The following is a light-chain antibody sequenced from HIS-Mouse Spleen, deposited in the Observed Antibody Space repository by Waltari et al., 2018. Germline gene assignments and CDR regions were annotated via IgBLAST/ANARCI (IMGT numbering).Light chain of an antibody. CDR3: AAWDDSLSGPV. V-gene: IGLV1-47*01. Sequence: QSVLTQPPSASGTPGQRVTISCSGSSSNIGSNYVYWYQQLPGTAPNILIYRNNQRPSGVPDRCSGSKSGTSASLAISGLRSEDEADYYCAAWDDSLSGPVFGGGTKLTVL. J-gene: IGLJ3*02. CDR1: SSNIGSNY. CDR2: RNN.